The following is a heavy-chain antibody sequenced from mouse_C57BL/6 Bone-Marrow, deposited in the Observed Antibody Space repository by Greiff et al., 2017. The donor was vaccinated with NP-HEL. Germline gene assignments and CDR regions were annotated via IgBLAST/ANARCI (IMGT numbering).Heavy chain of an antibody. V-gene: IGHV5-4*01. CDR2: ISDGGSYT. CDR1: GFTFSSYA. J-gene: IGHJ2*01. CDR3: ASFSGVSFDY. D-gene: IGHD3-1*01. Sequence: EVQLVESGGGLVKPGGSLKLSCAASGFTFSSYAMSWVRQTPEKRLEWVATISDGGSYTYYPDNVKGRFTISRDNAKNNLYLQMSHLKSEDTAMYYCASFSGVSFDYWGQGTTLTVSS.